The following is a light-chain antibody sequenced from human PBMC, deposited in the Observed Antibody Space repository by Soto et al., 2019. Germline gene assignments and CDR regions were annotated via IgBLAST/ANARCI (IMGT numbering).Light chain of an antibody. Sequence: QSVLSQPPSASGTPGQRVTISCSGSSSNIGSFTVSWYQQLPGRAPKLLIYSTSQRSSGVPDRFSGSKSGTPASLAISGLQSEDEAEYYCAAWDDSLNGPYVFGTGTKVTVL. CDR2: STS. V-gene: IGLV1-44*01. CDR1: SSNIGSFT. CDR3: AAWDDSLNGPYV. J-gene: IGLJ1*01.